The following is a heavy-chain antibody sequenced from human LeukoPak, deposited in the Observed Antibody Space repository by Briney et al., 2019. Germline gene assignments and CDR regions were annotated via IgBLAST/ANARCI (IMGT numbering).Heavy chain of an antibody. D-gene: IGHD6-19*01. V-gene: IGHV3-30*04. CDR1: GFTFSSYA. CDR3: ARVGEVAVAGTTAEYFQH. Sequence: GGSLRLSCAASGFTFSSYAMHWVRQAPGKGLEWVAVISYDGSNKYYADSVKGRFTISRDNSKNTLYLQMNSLRSEDTAVYYCARVGEVAVAGTTAEYFQHWGQGTLVTVSS. J-gene: IGHJ1*01. CDR2: ISYDGSNK.